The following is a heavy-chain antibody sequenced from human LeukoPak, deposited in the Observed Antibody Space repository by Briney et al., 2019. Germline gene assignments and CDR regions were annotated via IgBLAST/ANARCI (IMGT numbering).Heavy chain of an antibody. V-gene: IGHV1-18*01. CDR2: ISAYNGNT. CDR3: ARPYSSGWYHAFDI. CDR1: GYTFTSYG. J-gene: IGHJ3*02. Sequence: ASVKVSCKASGYTFTSYGISWVRQAPGQGLEWMGWISAYNGNTNYAQKLQGRVTMTTDTSTSTAYMELRSLRSDDTAVYYCARPYSSGWYHAFDIWSQGTMVTVSS. D-gene: IGHD6-19*01.